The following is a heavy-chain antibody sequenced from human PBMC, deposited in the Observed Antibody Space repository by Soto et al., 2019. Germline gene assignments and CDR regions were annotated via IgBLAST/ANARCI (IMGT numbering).Heavy chain of an antibody. D-gene: IGHD4-17*01. Sequence: SETLSLTCAVYGGSFSGYYWTWIRQPPGTGLEWIGEINHSGSTNYNPSLKSRVTISVDTSKNQFSLKLSSVTTADTAVYYFTKLPWADYGGIFDPWGQGTLVTVSS. CDR2: INHSGST. CDR1: GGSFSGYY. J-gene: IGHJ5*02. CDR3: TKLPWADYGGIFDP. V-gene: IGHV4-34*01.